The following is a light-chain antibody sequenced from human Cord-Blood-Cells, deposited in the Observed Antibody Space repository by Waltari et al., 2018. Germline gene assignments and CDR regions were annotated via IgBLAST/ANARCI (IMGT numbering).Light chain of an antibody. CDR3: SSYTSSSTLVV. V-gene: IGLV2-14*01. CDR1: SSDVGGYNY. Sequence: QSALTQPASVSGSPGQSITISCTGTSSDVGGYNYVSCYQQQPGKAPKLMIYDVSNRPSGVSNRFSGSKSGNTASLTISGLQAEDEADYYCSSYTSSSTLVVFGGGTKLTVL. J-gene: IGLJ2*01. CDR2: DVS.